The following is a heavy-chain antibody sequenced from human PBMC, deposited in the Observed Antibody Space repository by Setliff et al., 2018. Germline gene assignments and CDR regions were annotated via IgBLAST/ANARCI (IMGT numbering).Heavy chain of an antibody. D-gene: IGHD3-22*01. CDR1: GFTFSNNA. CDR3: ARDNDTPDNAFDI. J-gene: IGHJ3*02. CDR2: ISDSGDTT. V-gene: IGHV3-23*01. Sequence: GGSLRLSCVASGFTFSNNAMNWVRQAPGGGLEWVSGISDSGDTTIYADSVKGRFTISRDNSKNMLYLQMDSLRADDTAMYYCARDNDTPDNAFDIWGQGTMVTVSS.